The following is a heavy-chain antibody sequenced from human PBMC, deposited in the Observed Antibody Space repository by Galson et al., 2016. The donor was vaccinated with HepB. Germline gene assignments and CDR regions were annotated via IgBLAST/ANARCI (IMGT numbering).Heavy chain of an antibody. V-gene: IGHV2-5*02. Sequence: PALVKPTQTLTLTCTFSGFSLRTREVGVGWIRQPPGKALEWLAFIYWDDDKRYSPSLKSRLTISKDTSKNQMVLIMTEMDAVNTDKYYCSNRRGNNNLPGEEAFDLWGPGTLVTVSS. D-gene: IGHD5-18*01. CDR1: GFSLRTREVG. CDR3: SNRRGNNNLPGEEAFDL. J-gene: IGHJ3*01. CDR2: IYWDDDK.